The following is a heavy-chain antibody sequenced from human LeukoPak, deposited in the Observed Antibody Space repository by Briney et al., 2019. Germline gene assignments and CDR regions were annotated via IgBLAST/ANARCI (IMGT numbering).Heavy chain of an antibody. CDR2: ISGSGDVT. J-gene: IGHJ5*02. Sequence: GGSLRLSCAASGFSISNNGISWVRQAPGKRLEWVSGISGSGDVTWYADSVRGRFTISRDNSKNTLYLQMNSLRAEDTAVYYCAKDYYAIAVADELYSWGQGTLVTVSS. D-gene: IGHD6-19*01. CDR3: AKDYYAIAVADELYS. CDR1: GFSISNNG. V-gene: IGHV3-23*01.